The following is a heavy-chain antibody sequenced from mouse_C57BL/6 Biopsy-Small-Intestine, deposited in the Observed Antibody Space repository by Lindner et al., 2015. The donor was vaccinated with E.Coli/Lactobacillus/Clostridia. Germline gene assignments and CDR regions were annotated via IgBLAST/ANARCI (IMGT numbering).Heavy chain of an antibody. J-gene: IGHJ1*01. D-gene: IGHD1-1*01. CDR2: INPSGDST. CDR3: ARDTIPLSGYYFYYYYYYGMDV. CDR1: GYSFTSYY. Sequence: SVKVSCKASGYSFTSYYIHWVRQAPGQGLEWMGIINPSGDSTSYAQKFQGRVTLTRDTSTSTVYMELSSLRSEDTAVYYCARDTIPLSGYYFYYYYYYGMDVWGQGTTVTVSS. V-gene: IGHV1-64*01.